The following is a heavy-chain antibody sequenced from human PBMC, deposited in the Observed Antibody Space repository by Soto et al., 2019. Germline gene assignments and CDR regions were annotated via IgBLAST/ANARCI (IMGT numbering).Heavy chain of an antibody. V-gene: IGHV3-33*01. CDR1: GFMFSAYG. J-gene: IGHJ4*02. Sequence: QVQLVESGGGVVQPGRSLRLSCAASGFMFSAYGMQWVRQAPGKGLEWVAVIWYDGSNKYYADSVKGRFTISRDNSKNTLYLQMNSLRGEDTAVYYCARAKSAAAGPSAPFGVGDYWGQGTLLTVSS. CDR3: ARAKSAAAGPSAPFGVGDY. CDR2: IWYDGSNK. D-gene: IGHD3-3*01.